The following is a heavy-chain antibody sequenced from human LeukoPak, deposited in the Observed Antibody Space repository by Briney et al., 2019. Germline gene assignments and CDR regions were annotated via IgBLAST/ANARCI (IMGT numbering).Heavy chain of an antibody. D-gene: IGHD3-16*02. J-gene: IGHJ4*02. CDR3: ATFPTLRLGELSLYRRIPY. Sequence: GRSLRLSCAASGFTLFSSYDMHWVRQAPGKGLEWVAIIKYDGSNKYYIDSVKGRFTISRDNSRNTLYLQMNSLRVEDTAVYYCATFPTLRLGELSLYRRIPYWGQGTLVTVSS. V-gene: IGHV3-33*05. CDR1: GFTLFSSYD. CDR2: IKYDGSNK.